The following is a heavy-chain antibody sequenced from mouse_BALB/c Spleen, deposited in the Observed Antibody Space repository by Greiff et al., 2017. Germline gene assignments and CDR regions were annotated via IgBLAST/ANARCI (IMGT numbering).Heavy chain of an antibody. CDR3: ARSITTVVDSYWYFDV. V-gene: IGHV5-17*02. CDR1: GFTFSSFG. D-gene: IGHD1-1*01. CDR2: ISSGSSTI. Sequence: DVQLQESGGGLVQPGGSRKLSCAASGFTFSSFGMHWVRQAPEKGLEWVAYISSGSSTIYYADTVKGRFTISRDNPKNTLFLQMTSLRSEDTAMYYCARSITTVVDSYWYFDVWGAGTTVTVSS. J-gene: IGHJ1*01.